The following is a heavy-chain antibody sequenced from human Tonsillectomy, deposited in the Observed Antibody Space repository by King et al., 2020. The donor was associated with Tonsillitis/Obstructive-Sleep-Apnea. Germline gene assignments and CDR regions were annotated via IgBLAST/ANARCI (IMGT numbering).Heavy chain of an antibody. CDR3: NTGGWADYYDRSVYYDWYFDH. V-gene: IGHV3-15*01. CDR2: IKTKTHGETT. D-gene: IGHD3-22*01. Sequence: EVQLVESGGGLVKPGGSLRLSCAASGFTFNNAWMSWVRQAPGRGLEWVGRIKTKTHGETTDYAAPVKGRFTISRDDSKSMVYLQMSSLKTEDTAVYFCNTGGWADYYDRSVYYDWYFDHWGQGTLVTVSS. J-gene: IGHJ4*02. CDR1: GFTFNNAW.